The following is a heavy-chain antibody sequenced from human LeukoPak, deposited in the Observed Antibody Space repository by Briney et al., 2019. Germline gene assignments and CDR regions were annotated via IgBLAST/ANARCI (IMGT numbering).Heavy chain of an antibody. J-gene: IGHJ4*02. D-gene: IGHD6-13*01. CDR1: GFSFSNYG. V-gene: IGHV3-30*18. Sequence: GRSLRLSCVGSGFSFSNYGMHWVRQAPGKGLEWVAVISDDASHKYYADSVKGRFTISRDNSKNTLYLQMDGLRLEDTAVFYCAKNREGYSKLDWGQGTLVTVSS. CDR2: ISDDASHK. CDR3: AKNREGYSKLD.